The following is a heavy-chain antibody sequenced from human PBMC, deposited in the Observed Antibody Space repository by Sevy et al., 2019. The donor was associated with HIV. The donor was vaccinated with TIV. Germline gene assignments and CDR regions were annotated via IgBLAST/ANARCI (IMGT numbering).Heavy chain of an antibody. CDR3: ASQLGIGAFDI. CDR1: GLSVSRNY. J-gene: IGHJ3*02. V-gene: IGHV3-53*01. D-gene: IGHD7-27*01. CDR2: IYAGGST. Sequence: GGSLRLSCAASGLSVSRNYLSWVRQAPGKGLEWVSVIYAGGSTYYEDSVKGRFTVSRDKAKNTLYYQMNSLSAEDTAVYYCASQLGIGAFDIWGQGTMVTVSS.